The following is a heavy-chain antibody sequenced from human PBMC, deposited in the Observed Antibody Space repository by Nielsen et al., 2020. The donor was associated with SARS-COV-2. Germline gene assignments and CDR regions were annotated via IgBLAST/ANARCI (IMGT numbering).Heavy chain of an antibody. D-gene: IGHD3-10*01. J-gene: IGHJ4*02. CDR3: ARYPLYGSGEEGY. CDR1: GFTFSSYG. Sequence: GGSLRLSCAASGFTFSSYGMHWVRQAPGKGLEWVSYISSSGSTIYYADSVKGRFTISRDNAKNSLYLQMNSLRAEDTAVYYCARYPLYGSGEEGYWGQGTLVTVSS. V-gene: IGHV3-48*04. CDR2: ISSSGSTI.